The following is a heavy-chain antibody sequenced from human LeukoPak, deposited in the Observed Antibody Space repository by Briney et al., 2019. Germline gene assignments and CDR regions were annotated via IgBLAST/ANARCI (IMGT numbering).Heavy chain of an antibody. J-gene: IGHJ4*02. CDR2: ISGSGGST. Sequence: PGGSPRLSCAASGFTFSSYAMSWVRQAPGKGLEWVSAISGSGGSTYYADSVKGRFTISRDNSKNTLYLQMNSLRAEDTAVYYCAKDPSIAVAGLFDYWGRGTLVTVSS. CDR1: GFTFSSYA. D-gene: IGHD6-19*01. CDR3: AKDPSIAVAGLFDY. V-gene: IGHV3-23*01.